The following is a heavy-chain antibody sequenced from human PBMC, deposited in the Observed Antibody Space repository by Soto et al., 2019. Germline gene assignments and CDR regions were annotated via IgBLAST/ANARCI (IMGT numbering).Heavy chain of an antibody. Sequence: QVQLQESGPRLVKPSQTLSLTCTVSGGSITRGGYYWTWIRQPPGKGLEWIGYIYYSGSTYYNPSLNVRLTLSVETSKNQFPLKLSSVTVADTAVYYCARVDSGGYAYFDYWGQGTLVTVSS. D-gene: IGHD5-12*01. CDR3: ARVDSGGYAYFDY. CDR2: IYYSGST. CDR1: GGSITRGGYY. V-gene: IGHV4-31*03. J-gene: IGHJ4*02.